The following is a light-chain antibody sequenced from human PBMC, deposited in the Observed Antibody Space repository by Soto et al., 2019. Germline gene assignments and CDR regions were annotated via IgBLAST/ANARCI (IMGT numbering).Light chain of an antibody. J-gene: IGLJ2*01. CDR2: EVS. CDR3: SSYAGSNNFVV. CDR1: SSDVGGYNF. V-gene: IGLV2-8*01. Sequence: QSVLTQPPSASGSPGQSVTISCTGTSSDVGGYNFVSWYQHHPGKAPKLMLSEVSKRPSGVPDRFSGSKSGNTASLTVSGLQAEDEADYYCSSYAGSNNFVVFGGGTKLTVL.